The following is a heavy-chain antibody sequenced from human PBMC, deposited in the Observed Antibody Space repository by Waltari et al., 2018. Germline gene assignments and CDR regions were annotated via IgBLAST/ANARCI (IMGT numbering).Heavy chain of an antibody. V-gene: IGHV3-23*01. D-gene: IGHD4-17*01. CDR3: AKERLTVATESFDS. CDR2: ISDSGGKT. Sequence: EVQLLESGGGLVQPGGSLRLCCAASGFIVRSYGVNWVRQAQVKGLEWVAGISDSGGKTFYADSAKGRFTISRDNSQKTLYLQMNGLGVDDTAVYFCAKERLTVATESFDSWGQGTLVTVSS. J-gene: IGHJ4*02. CDR1: GFIVRSYG.